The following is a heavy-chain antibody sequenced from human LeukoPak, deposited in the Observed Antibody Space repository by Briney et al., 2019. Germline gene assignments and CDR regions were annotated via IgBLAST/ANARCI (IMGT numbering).Heavy chain of an antibody. CDR1: GYTFTGYY. Sequence: ASLKVSCKASGYTFTGYYMHWVRQAPGQGLEWMGRINPNSGGTNYAQKFQGRVTMTRDTSISTAYMELSSLRSDDTAVYYWARWGRYYDFWSGSFDIWGQGTMVTVSS. J-gene: IGHJ3*02. CDR2: INPNSGGT. D-gene: IGHD3-3*01. V-gene: IGHV1-2*06. CDR3: ARWGRYYDFWSGSFDI.